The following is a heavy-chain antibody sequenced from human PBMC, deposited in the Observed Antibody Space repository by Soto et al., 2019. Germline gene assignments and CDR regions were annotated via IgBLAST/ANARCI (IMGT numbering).Heavy chain of an antibody. D-gene: IGHD2-2*01. CDR2: IIPIFGTA. CDR3: ARDPPASDAFDI. V-gene: IGHV1-69*13. CDR1: GYTFTSYA. Sequence: ASVKVSCKASGYTFTSYAISWVRQAPGQGLEWMGGIIPIFGTANYAQKFQGRVTITADESTSTAYMELSSLRSEDTAVYYCARDPPASDAFDIWGQGTMVTVSS. J-gene: IGHJ3*02.